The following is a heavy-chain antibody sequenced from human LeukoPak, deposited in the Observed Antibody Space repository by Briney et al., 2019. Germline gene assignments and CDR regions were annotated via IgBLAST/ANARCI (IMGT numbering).Heavy chain of an antibody. V-gene: IGHV3-23*01. CDR2: ISGSGGST. CDR1: GFTFSSYA. CDR3: AKDGYCSSTSCYWKGAFDI. D-gene: IGHD2-2*03. J-gene: IGHJ3*02. Sequence: GGSLRLSCAASGFTFSSYAMSWVRQAPGKGLEWVSAISGSGGSTYYADSVKGRFTISRDNSKNTLYLRMNSLRAEDTAVYYCAKDGYCSSTSCYWKGAFDIWGQGTMVTVSS.